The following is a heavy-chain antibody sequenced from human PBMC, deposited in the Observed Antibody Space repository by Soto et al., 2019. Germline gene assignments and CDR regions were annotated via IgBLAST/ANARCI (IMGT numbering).Heavy chain of an antibody. CDR3: ARHYTHLGELSSEYYYYYMDV. D-gene: IGHD3-16*02. V-gene: IGHV5-51*01. CDR1: GYSFTSYW. CDR2: IYPGDSDT. Sequence: GESLKISCKGSGYSFTSYWIGWVRQMPGKGLEWMGIIYPGDSDTRYSPSFQGQVTISADKSISTAYLQWSSLKASDTAMYYCARHYTHLGELSSEYYYYYMDVWGKGTTVTVSS. J-gene: IGHJ6*03.